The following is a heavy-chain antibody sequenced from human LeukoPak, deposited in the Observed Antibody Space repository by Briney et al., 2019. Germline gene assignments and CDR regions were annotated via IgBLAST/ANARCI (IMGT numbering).Heavy chain of an antibody. J-gene: IGHJ5*02. D-gene: IGHD2-21*01. CDR1: GYTFTGYY. V-gene: IGHV1-2*06. CDR2: INCNGGGT. CDR3: ARDYGPYPGCSWFDP. Sequence: ASVKVSCKASGYTFTGYYIHWVRQAPGQELEWMGRINCNGGGTSYAQKFQGRVTMTRDTSISTAYMELDRLTSDDTAVYYCARDYGPYPGCSWFDPWGQGTLVTVSS.